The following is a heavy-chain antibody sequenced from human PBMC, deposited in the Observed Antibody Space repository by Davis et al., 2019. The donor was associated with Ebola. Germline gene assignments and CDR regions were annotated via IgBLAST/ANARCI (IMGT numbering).Heavy chain of an antibody. D-gene: IGHD4-17*01. V-gene: IGHV3-11*01. CDR2: IRSSGSSI. Sequence: PGGSLRLSCAASGFTFSDYYMSWIRQAPGKGLEWVSCIRSSGSSIYYADSVKGRFTISRDNAKNSLYLQMNSLRTEDTAVYYCARDKPLYGDFYYYGMDVWGQGTTVTVSS. CDR3: ARDKPLYGDFYYYGMDV. J-gene: IGHJ6*02. CDR1: GFTFSDYY.